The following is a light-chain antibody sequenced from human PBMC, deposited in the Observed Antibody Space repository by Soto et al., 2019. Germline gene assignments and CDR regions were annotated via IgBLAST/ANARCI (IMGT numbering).Light chain of an antibody. V-gene: IGKV1-39*01. CDR1: QTISNY. CDR3: QKTYSTPFT. CDR2: AAS. Sequence: DTQMTQSPSSLSASVGDRVTITCRASQTISNYLNWYQEKPGKAPKLLIYAASNLQSGVPSRFSGSGSGTEFTLTISNLQPEDFATYYCQKTYSTPFTFGPGTNVDI. J-gene: IGKJ3*01.